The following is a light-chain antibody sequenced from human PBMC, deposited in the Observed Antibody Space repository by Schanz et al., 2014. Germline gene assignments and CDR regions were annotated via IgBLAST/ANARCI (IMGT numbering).Light chain of an antibody. CDR3: CSYAGKYTWV. CDR2: DVS. Sequence: QSALTQPASVSGSPGQSITMSCAGTSSDVGGYNYVSWYQQHPGKAPKLMIYDVSVRPSGVPDRFSGSKSVNTASLTISGLQAEDEADYYCCSYAGKYTWVFGGGTKLTVL. CDR1: SSDVGGYNY. J-gene: IGLJ3*02. V-gene: IGLV2-11*01.